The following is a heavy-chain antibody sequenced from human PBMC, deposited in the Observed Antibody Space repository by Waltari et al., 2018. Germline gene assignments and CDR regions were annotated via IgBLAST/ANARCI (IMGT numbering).Heavy chain of an antibody. CDR1: GGSISSYY. V-gene: IGHV4-59*01. D-gene: IGHD3-3*01. Sequence: QVQLQESGPGLVKPSETLSLTCPVSGGSISSYYWSWIRQPPGRGLEWLGYIYYSGSTNYNPSLKSRVTISVDTSKNQFSLKLSSVTAADTAVYYCARVSLSNYDFWSGLADYYYYYGMDVWGQGTTVTVSS. J-gene: IGHJ6*02. CDR3: ARVSLSNYDFWSGLADYYYYYGMDV. CDR2: IYYSGST.